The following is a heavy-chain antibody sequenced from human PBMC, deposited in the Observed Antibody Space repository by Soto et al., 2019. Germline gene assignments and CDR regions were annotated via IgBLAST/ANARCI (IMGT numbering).Heavy chain of an antibody. CDR1: GYTFTSYG. CDR3: ARDRSYDFWSGYAGDAFDI. CDR2: ISAYNGNT. V-gene: IGHV1-18*01. D-gene: IGHD3-3*01. Sequence: QVPLVQSGAEVKKPGASVKVSCKASGYTFTSYGISWVRQAPGQGLEWMGWISAYNGNTNYAQKLQGRVTMTTDTSTSTAYMELRSLRSDDTAVYYCARDRSYDFWSGYAGDAFDIWGQGTMVTVSS. J-gene: IGHJ3*02.